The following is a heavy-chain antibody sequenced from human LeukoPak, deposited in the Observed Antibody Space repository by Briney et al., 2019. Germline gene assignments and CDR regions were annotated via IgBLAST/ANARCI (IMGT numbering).Heavy chain of an antibody. J-gene: IGHJ6*02. D-gene: IGHD2-15*01. CDR3: ATNIVVVVAARVGMDV. Sequence: GGCLRLSCAASGFTFSSYAMSWVRQAPGKGLEWVSAISGSGGSTYYADSVKGRFTISRDNSKNTLYLQMNSLRAEDTAVYYCATNIVVVVAARVGMDVWGQGTTVTVSS. CDR2: ISGSGGST. CDR1: GFTFSSYA. V-gene: IGHV3-23*01.